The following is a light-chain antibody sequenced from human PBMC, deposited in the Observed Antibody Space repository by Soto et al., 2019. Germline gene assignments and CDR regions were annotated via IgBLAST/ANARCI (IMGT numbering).Light chain of an antibody. J-gene: IGLJ2*01. CDR3: SSYKINRDVL. CDR2: EVS. Sequence: QSALTQPASVSGSPGQSITISCTGTSSDIGAYNYVSWYQHHPGKAPKLMIYEVSNRPSGASNRFSGSKSGNTASLTISGLQAEDEADYYCSSYKINRDVLFGGGTKLTVL. V-gene: IGLV2-14*01. CDR1: SSDIGAYNY.